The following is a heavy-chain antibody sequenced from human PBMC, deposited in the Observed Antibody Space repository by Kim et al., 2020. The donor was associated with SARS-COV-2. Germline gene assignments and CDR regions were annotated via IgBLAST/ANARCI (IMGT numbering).Heavy chain of an antibody. J-gene: IGHJ6*01. V-gene: IGHV4-31*02. CDR3: AREDRLFHYDGMDV. Sequence: YNPCLKSRVHLSVGTCKNQFSLRLSSVTAADTAVYYWAREDRLFHYDGMDVWGQGTTVTVPS.